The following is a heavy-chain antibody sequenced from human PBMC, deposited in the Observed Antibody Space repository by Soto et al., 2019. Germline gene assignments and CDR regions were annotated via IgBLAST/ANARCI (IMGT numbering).Heavy chain of an antibody. V-gene: IGHV5-10-1*01. CDR2: IDPSDSYT. CDR3: ARRVYSSSWPKGNWFDP. J-gene: IGHJ5*02. D-gene: IGHD6-13*01. Sequence: SLKISCKGSGYSFTSYWISWVRQMPGKGLEWMGRIDPSDSYTNYSPSFQGHVTISADKSISTAYLQWSSLKASDTAMYYCARRVYSSSWPKGNWFDPWGQGTLVTVSS. CDR1: GYSFTSYW.